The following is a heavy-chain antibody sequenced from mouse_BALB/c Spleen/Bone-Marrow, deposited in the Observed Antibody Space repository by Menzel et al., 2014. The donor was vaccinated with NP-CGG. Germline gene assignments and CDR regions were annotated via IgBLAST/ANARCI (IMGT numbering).Heavy chain of an antibody. V-gene: IGHV1-7*01. D-gene: IGHD1-1*01. Sequence: VQLQQSGAELAKPGASVKMSCKASGYTFTSYWMHWVKQRPGQGLEWIGYINPSTGYTEYNQKFKDKATLTADKSSSAAYMHLSSRTPEDSAAYYCARHITSVEYAMDYWGQGTSVTVSS. CDR3: ARHITSVEYAMDY. J-gene: IGHJ4*01. CDR2: INPSTGYT. CDR1: GYTFTSYW.